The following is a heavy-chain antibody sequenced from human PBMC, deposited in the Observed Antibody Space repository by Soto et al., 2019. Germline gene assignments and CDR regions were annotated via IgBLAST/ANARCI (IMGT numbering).Heavy chain of an antibody. D-gene: IGHD3-3*01. V-gene: IGHV3-23*01. J-gene: IGHJ3*02. CDR3: AKDLGPYYDFWSGYYPYAFDI. CDR2: SSGSGGST. CDR1: GFTLSCDS. Sequence: EGSLRLSCAASGFTLSCDSMSSVRQAPGKALARVSASSGSGGSTYYADYVKGRFTISRDNSKNTLYLQMNSLRAEDTDVYYCAKDLGPYYDFWSGYYPYAFDIWGQGTMVTVSS.